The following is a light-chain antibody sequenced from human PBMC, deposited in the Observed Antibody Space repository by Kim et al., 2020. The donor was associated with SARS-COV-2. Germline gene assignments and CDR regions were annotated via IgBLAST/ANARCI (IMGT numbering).Light chain of an antibody. CDR1: QGISSF. CDR3: QHLHSYPIT. Sequence: IQLTQSPSSLSASVGDRVTITCRASQGISSFLAWYQQKPGKAPKLLIYAAATLQSGVPSRFSGSGSGTDFTLTISNLQPEDFATYYCQHLHSYPITYGRRTRLEIK. CDR2: AAA. J-gene: IGKJ5*01. V-gene: IGKV1-9*01.